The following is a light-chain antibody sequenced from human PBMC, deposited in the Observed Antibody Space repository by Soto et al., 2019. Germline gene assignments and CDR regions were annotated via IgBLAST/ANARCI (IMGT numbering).Light chain of an antibody. CDR1: QSISNY. CDR3: QQSYTLSPLT. CDR2: AAS. V-gene: IGKV1-39*01. Sequence: DIQMTQSPSSLSASVGDRVIITCRTSQSISNYLNWYQHKPGKAPKVLISAASNLQSGVPSRFSGSGSGTVFTLTISSLQPEDFATYFRQQSYTLSPLTFGGGAKVDIK. J-gene: IGKJ4*01.